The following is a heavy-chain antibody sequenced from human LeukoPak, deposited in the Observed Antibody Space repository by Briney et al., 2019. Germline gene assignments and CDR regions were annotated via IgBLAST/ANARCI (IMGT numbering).Heavy chain of an antibody. CDR1: GGSFSGYY. Sequence: SETLSLTCAVYGGSFSGYYWSWIRQPAGKGLEWIGRIYTSGSTNYNPSLKSRVTISVDTSKNQFSLKLSSVTAADTAVYYCARWVGYYDSSGYDYWGQGTLVSVSS. V-gene: IGHV4-59*10. CDR3: ARWVGYYDSSGYDY. CDR2: IYTSGST. D-gene: IGHD3-22*01. J-gene: IGHJ4*02.